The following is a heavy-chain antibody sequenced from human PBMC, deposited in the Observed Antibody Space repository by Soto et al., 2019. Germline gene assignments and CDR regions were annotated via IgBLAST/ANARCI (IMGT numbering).Heavy chain of an antibody. CDR1: GYTFTSYD. Sequence: GASVKVSCKASGYTFTSYDINWVRQATGQGLEWMGWMNPNSGNTGHAQKFQGRVTMTRNTSISTAYMELSSLRSEDTAVYYCARGTRYDFWSGYYGPPPTWFDPWGQGTLVTVSS. J-gene: IGHJ5*02. CDR3: ARGTRYDFWSGYYGPPPTWFDP. CDR2: MNPNSGNT. D-gene: IGHD3-3*01. V-gene: IGHV1-8*01.